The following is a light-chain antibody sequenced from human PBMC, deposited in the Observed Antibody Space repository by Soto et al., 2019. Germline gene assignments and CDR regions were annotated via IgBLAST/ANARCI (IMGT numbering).Light chain of an antibody. CDR1: ETVRTN. CDR2: GAS. V-gene: IGKV3-15*01. J-gene: IGKJ2*01. Sequence: IVMTQSPATLSVSPGERVTLSSRASETVRTNLAWFQKKPGQTPRLLIFGASTRATGIPTRFTGSGSETEFTLTLGCLQSEDLAVYSCQQYYNWPPYTFGQGTKLAIK. CDR3: QQYYNWPPYT.